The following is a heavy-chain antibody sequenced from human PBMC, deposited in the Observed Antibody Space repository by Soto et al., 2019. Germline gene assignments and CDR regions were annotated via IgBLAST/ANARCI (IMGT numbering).Heavy chain of an antibody. Sequence: EVQLLESGGGLVQPGGSLRLSCAASGFMFGSYAMSWVRQAPGKGLEWVSGISGSGTDTYYADAVKGRVTISRDNAKNTLYLQMNGLRAEDTAIYYCAKDLTSSYYYGMDAWGQGTTVTVYS. CDR1: GFMFGSYA. CDR3: AKDLTSSYYYGMDA. D-gene: IGHD3-10*01. J-gene: IGHJ6*01. V-gene: IGHV3-23*01. CDR2: ISGSGTDT.